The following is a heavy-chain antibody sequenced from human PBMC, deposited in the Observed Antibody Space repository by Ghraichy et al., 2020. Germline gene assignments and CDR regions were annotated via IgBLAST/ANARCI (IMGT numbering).Heavy chain of an antibody. CDR1: GYNFSGPY. CDR2: ITPNSGGT. D-gene: IGHD3-10*01. CDR3: ARGYYYGSGSYYNPDY. Sequence: ASVKVSCKAGGYNFSGPYIHWVRQAPGQGLERMGWITPNSGGTNYAQKFQGRVTMTRDTSISTAYMELSRLRSDDTGVYYCARGYYYGSGSYYNPDYWGQGTLVTVSS. V-gene: IGHV1-2*02. J-gene: IGHJ4*02.